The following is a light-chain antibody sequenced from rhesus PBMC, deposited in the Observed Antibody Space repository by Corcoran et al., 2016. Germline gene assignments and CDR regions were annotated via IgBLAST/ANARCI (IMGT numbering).Light chain of an antibody. CDR1: QGISNA. V-gene: IGKV1-33*02. J-gene: IGKJ1*01. Sequence: DIQMSQSPSSLSASIGDKVTITCRASQGISNALAWYQQKPGKAPKLLIYAASSLEIGVPSRFSGSRSGTDFTLTSSSLQPEDFATYDCQQGYSTPGTFGQGTKVEIK. CDR2: AAS. CDR3: QQGYSTPGT.